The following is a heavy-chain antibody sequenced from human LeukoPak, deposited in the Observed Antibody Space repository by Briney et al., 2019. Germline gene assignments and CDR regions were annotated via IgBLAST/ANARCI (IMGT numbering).Heavy chain of an antibody. Sequence: ASVKVSCKASGYTFTGYYMHWVRQAPGQGLEWMGIINPSGGSTSYAQKFQGRVTMTRDTSTSTVYMELSSLRSEDTAVYYCARGKWPLWFGEFPGVYFDYWGQGTLVTVSS. CDR1: GYTFTGYY. J-gene: IGHJ4*02. CDR3: ARGKWPLWFGEFPGVYFDY. D-gene: IGHD3-10*01. CDR2: INPSGGST. V-gene: IGHV1-46*01.